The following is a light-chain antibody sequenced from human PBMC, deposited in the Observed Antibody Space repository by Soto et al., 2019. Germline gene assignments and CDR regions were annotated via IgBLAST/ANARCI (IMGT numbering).Light chain of an antibody. CDR2: DAS. Sequence: EIVLTQSPDTLSLSPGERATLSCRASQSVDNYLAWYQQRPGQAPRLLIYDASNRASGIPARFSGSGSGTDFTLPISSLEPEDFAVYYCQQRSTGPPLSFGVGTKVEIK. CDR1: QSVDNY. J-gene: IGKJ4*01. CDR3: QQRSTGPPLS. V-gene: IGKV3-11*01.